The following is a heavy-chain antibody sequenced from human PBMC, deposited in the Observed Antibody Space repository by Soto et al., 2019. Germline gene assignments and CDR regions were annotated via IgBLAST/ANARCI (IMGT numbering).Heavy chain of an antibody. V-gene: IGHV4-31*03. Sequence: HVQLQQWGAGLLKPSETLSLTCTVSGDSISGGASFWSWIRQPPGKGLEWIANVYYSGSSYYNPSLKSRLTISVDTTKNQFSLQLKSMTAADTAVYYCAKLSCTSSTCYFPGWFDPWGQGTLVTVSS. CDR1: GDSISGGASF. CDR2: VYYSGSS. D-gene: IGHD2-2*01. J-gene: IGHJ5*02. CDR3: AKLSCTSSTCYFPGWFDP.